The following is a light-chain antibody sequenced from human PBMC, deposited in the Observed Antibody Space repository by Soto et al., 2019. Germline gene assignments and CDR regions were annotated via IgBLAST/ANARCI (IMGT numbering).Light chain of an antibody. Sequence: QSVLTQPPSVSGAPGQRVTISCTGSSSNIGAGYDVHWYQQLPGTAPKLLIYGNSNRPSGVPDRFSGSKSGTSASLAITGLQAEAEADYYCQSYESSLSGSGFGGGTKLTVL. CDR3: QSYESSLSGSG. V-gene: IGLV1-40*01. CDR2: GNS. CDR1: SSNIGAGYD. J-gene: IGLJ3*02.